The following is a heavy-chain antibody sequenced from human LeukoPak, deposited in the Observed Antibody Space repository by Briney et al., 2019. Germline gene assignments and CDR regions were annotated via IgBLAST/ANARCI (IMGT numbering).Heavy chain of an antibody. CDR3: ARGRPYSNYVEDYFDL. D-gene: IGHD4-11*01. J-gene: IGHJ4*02. V-gene: IGHV4-39*07. Sequence: SETLSLTCSVAGGSISTSDYYWGWIRQTPGKGLEWIASIYYTGSTYYRPSLRSRVTMSVDTAKNQFSLKLGSVTAADTAVYYCARGRPYSNYVEDYFDLWGQGTLVTVSS. CDR2: IYYTGST. CDR1: GGSISTSDYY.